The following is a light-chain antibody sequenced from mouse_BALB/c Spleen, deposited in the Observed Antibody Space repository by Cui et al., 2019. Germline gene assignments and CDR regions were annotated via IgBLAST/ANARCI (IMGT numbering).Light chain of an antibody. CDR3: QHFWGTPFT. J-gene: IGKJ4*01. CDR1: ENIYSI. V-gene: IGKV12-46*01. CDR2: AAT. Sequence: DIQMTQSPASLSVSVGATVTITCRASENIYSILAGYQQKQGKSPQLMVYAATNLADGVPSRFSGSGSGTQYSLKINSLQSEDFGSYYCQHFWGTPFTFGSGTKLEIK.